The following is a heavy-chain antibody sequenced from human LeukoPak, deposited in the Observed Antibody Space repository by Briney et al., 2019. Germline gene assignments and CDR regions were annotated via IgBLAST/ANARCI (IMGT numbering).Heavy chain of an antibody. V-gene: IGHV3-48*01. CDR1: GFTFSSYS. J-gene: IGHJ4*02. Sequence: PGGSLRLSCAASGFTFSSYSMNWVRQAPGKGLEWVSYISSSGSTIYYADSVKGRFTISRDNSKNTLYLQMNSLRGEDTAVYYCAKDRFGELLSPFDYWGQGTLVTVSS. CDR3: AKDRFGELLSPFDY. D-gene: IGHD3-10*01. CDR2: ISSSGSTI.